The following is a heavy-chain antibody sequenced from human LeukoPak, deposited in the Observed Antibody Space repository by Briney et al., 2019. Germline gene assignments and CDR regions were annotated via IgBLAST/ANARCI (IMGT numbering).Heavy chain of an antibody. D-gene: IGHD1-14*01. Sequence: GGSLRLSCTASGFTFRDYYVTWIRQAPGKGLEWVSYIRSTGSSTAYADSVKGRFAISRDNAKNSLYLQMNGLRVEDTAVYYCARGGRRTDYMDVWGKGTTVTISS. CDR1: GFTFRDYY. J-gene: IGHJ6*03. V-gene: IGHV3-11*04. CDR2: IRSTGSST. CDR3: ARGGRRTDYMDV.